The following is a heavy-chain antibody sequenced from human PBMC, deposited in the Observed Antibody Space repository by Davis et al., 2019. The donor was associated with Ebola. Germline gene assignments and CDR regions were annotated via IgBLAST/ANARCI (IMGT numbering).Heavy chain of an antibody. CDR1: GGSISSSSYY. Sequence: PSETLSLTCTVSGGSISSSSYYWGWIRQPPGKGLEWIGYMYHSGGTNYNPSLKSRVTISVDTSKNQFSLKLSSVTAADTAVYYCARVGPVDSGSYYFDYWGQGTLITVSS. D-gene: IGHD1-26*01. J-gene: IGHJ4*02. CDR3: ARVGPVDSGSYYFDY. V-gene: IGHV4-61*05. CDR2: MYHSGGT.